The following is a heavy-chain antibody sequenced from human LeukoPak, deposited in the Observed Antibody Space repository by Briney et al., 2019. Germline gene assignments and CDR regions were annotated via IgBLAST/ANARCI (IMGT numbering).Heavy chain of an antibody. CDR2: IKQDGSAD. CDR1: GFTFSNYW. V-gene: IGHV3-7*01. J-gene: IGHJ4*02. CDR3: ARGSLEMATNDY. Sequence: PGGSLRLSCAASGFTFSNYWMSWVRQAPGKGLEWVANIKQDGSADYYVDSVKGRFTISRDNAKNSLYLQMNSLRAEDTAVYYCARGSLEMATNDYWGQGTLVTVS. D-gene: IGHD5-24*01.